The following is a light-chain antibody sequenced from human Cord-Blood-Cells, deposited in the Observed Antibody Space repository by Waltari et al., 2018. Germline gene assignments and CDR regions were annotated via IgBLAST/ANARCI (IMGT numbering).Light chain of an antibody. V-gene: IGLV2-23*02. CDR1: SRAVVRYNL. Sequence: QSALTQPASVSGSPGQSITISSPGTSRAVVRYNLVSWYQQHPGKAPKLMIDEVSKRPSGVSNRFSGSKSGNTASLTISGLQAEDEADYYCCSYAGSSTLVFGGGTKLTVL. CDR2: EVS. CDR3: CSYAGSSTLV. J-gene: IGLJ3*02.